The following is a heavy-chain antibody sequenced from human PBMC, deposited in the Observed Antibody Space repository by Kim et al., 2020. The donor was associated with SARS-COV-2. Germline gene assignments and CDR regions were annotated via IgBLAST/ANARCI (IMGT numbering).Heavy chain of an antibody. D-gene: IGHD5-12*01. CDR1: GYSFTSYW. CDR3: ARLGRGYSGYDYGRAGDY. J-gene: IGHJ4*02. V-gene: IGHV5-51*01. CDR2: IYPGDSDT. Sequence: GESLKISCKGSGYSFTSYWIGWVRQMPGKGLEWMGIIYPGDSDTRYSPSFQGQVTISADKSISTAYLQWSSLKASDTAMYYCARLGRGYSGYDYGRAGDYWGQGTLVTVSS.